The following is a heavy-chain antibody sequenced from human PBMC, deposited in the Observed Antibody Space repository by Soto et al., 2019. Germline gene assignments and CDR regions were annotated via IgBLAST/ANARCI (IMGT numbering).Heavy chain of an antibody. Sequence: SVKVSCKASGGTFSSYAISWVRQAPGQGLEWMGGIIPIFGTANYAQKFQGRVTITADESTSTAYMELSSLRSEDTAVYYCARVGYYYDNSGYSALDYWGQGTLVTVSS. CDR3: ARVGYYYDNSGYSALDY. CDR2: IIPIFGTA. J-gene: IGHJ4*02. CDR1: GGTFSSYA. V-gene: IGHV1-69*13. D-gene: IGHD3-22*01.